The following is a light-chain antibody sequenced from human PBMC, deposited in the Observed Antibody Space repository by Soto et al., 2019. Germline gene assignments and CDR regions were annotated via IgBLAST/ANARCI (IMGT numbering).Light chain of an antibody. Sequence: LVMTQSPATLSVSPGERATLSCRASQSVSTNLAWYQQKPGQAPRLLMYGASTRATGIPARFSGSGSGTEFTLTISRLQSEDFAVYYCQQYHNWPPYTFGQGTKLEIK. CDR2: GAS. J-gene: IGKJ2*01. CDR3: QQYHNWPPYT. CDR1: QSVSTN. V-gene: IGKV3-15*01.